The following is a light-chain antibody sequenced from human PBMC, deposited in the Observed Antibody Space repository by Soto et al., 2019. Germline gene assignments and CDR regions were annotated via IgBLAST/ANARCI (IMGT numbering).Light chain of an antibody. V-gene: IGKV1-5*01. J-gene: IGKJ1*01. CDR1: ESIRTW. Sequence: DIQMTQSPSTLSASIGDRVTITCRASESIRTWLAWYQHKPGKAPKFLIYDASSLESGVPSRFSGSGSGTEFTLTISNLQPDDFAPYFCQQYNNYPRTLGQGTKVDIK. CDR2: DAS. CDR3: QQYNNYPRT.